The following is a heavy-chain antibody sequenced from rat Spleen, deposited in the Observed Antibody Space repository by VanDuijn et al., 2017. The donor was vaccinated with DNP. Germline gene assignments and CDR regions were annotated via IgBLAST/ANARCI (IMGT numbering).Heavy chain of an antibody. CDR2: ISIGGGGT. V-gene: IGHV5-27*01. CDR1: GFTFNNYF. J-gene: IGHJ2*01. D-gene: IGHD4-1*01. Sequence: EVQLVESGGGLVQPGRSLTLSCEVSGFTFNNYFMAWVRQAPKKGLEWVATISIGGGGTYYPDSVKGRFTISRDNAQNTLYLQMSKLGSEDSAIYYCSREGLRASDYWGQGVLVTVSS. CDR3: SREGLRASDY.